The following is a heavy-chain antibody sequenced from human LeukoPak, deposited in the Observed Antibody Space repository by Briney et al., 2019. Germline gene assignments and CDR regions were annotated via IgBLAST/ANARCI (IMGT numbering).Heavy chain of an antibody. Sequence: GGSLRLSCAASGSTFSSYGMHWVRQAPGKGLEWVAVIWYDGSNKYYADSVKGRFTISRDNSKNTLYLQMNSLRAEDTAVYYCARDYYGSGSYAEYYYYYYGMDVWGQGTTVTVSS. CDR2: IWYDGSNK. CDR3: ARDYYGSGSYAEYYYYYYGMDV. V-gene: IGHV3-33*08. CDR1: GSTFSSYG. J-gene: IGHJ6*02. D-gene: IGHD3-10*01.